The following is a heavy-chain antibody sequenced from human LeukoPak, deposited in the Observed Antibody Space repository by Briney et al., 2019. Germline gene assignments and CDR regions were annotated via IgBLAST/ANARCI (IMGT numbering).Heavy chain of an antibody. CDR1: GFSFSNYA. Sequence: GGSLRLSCTASGFSFSNYAMSWVRQAPGKGLEWVSAIGGSDGRTYYADSVQGRFTISRDNSKDTMDLHMNSLRAGDTAVYYCAKERSDSRWYLYDYWGQGTLVTVSS. D-gene: IGHD6-13*01. CDR2: IGGSDGRT. CDR3: AKERSDSRWYLYDY. V-gene: IGHV3-23*01. J-gene: IGHJ4*02.